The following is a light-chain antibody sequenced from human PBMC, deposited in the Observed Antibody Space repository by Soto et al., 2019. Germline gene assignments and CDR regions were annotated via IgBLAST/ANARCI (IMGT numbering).Light chain of an antibody. CDR3: QQYGSSPGT. CDR2: GAS. J-gene: IGKJ1*01. V-gene: IGKV3-20*01. CDR1: QSVSSSY. Sequence: EIVLTQSPGTLSLSPGERATLSYRASQSVSSSYLAWYQQKPGQAPRLLIYGASSRATGIPDRFSGSGSGTDFTLTISRLEPEDFAVYYGQQYGSSPGTFGQGTKVEIK.